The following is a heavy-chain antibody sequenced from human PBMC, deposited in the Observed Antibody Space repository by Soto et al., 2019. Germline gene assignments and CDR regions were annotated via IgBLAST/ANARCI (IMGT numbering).Heavy chain of an antibody. V-gene: IGHV1-69*13. CDR3: AHVAVTDAFDI. Sequence: GASVKVSCKASGGTFSSYAISWVRQAPGQGLEWMGGIIPIFGTANYAQKFQGRVAITADESTSTAYMELSSLRSEDTAVYYCAHVAVTDAFDIWGEGTMVTVSS. J-gene: IGHJ3*02. CDR1: GGTFSSYA. CDR2: IIPIFGTA. D-gene: IGHD6-19*01.